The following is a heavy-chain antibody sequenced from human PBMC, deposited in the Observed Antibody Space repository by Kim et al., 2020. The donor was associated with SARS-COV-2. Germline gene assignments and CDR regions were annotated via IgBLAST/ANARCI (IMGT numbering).Heavy chain of an antibody. V-gene: IGHV3-43*01. Sequence: SVRGRFTISRDNSKNSLYLQMNSLRTEDTALYYCAKARSSSYFYYHGMDVWGQGTTVTVSS. D-gene: IGHD6-13*01. CDR3: AKARSSSYFYYHGMDV. J-gene: IGHJ6*02.